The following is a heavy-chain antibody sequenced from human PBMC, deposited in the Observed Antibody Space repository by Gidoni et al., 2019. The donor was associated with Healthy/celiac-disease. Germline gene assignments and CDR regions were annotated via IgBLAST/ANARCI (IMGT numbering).Heavy chain of an antibody. CDR2: IWYDGSNK. D-gene: IGHD3-3*01. V-gene: IGHV3-33*01. CDR3: AREPFGVDYRPPDGMDV. J-gene: IGHJ6*02. CDR1: GFPFSSYG. Sequence: QVQLVESGGGVVQPGRSLRLSCAASGFPFSSYGMHWVRQAPGKGLEWVAVIWYDGSNKYYADSVKGRFTISRDNSKNTLYLQMNSLRAEDTAVYYCAREPFGVDYRPPDGMDVWGQGTTVTVSS.